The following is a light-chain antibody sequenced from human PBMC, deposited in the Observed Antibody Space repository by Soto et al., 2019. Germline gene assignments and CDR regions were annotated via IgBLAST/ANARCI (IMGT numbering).Light chain of an antibody. CDR2: EVS. CDR1: SSDIGGYKY. J-gene: IGLJ1*01. V-gene: IGLV2-14*01. CDR3: SSYAGSNNFNV. Sequence: QSALAQPASVSGSPGQSITISCTGTSSDIGGYKYVSWYQQHPGKAPKLIIFEVSNRPSGVSDRFSGSNSGNTASLTVSGLQAEDEADYYCSSYAGSNNFNVFGTGTKSPS.